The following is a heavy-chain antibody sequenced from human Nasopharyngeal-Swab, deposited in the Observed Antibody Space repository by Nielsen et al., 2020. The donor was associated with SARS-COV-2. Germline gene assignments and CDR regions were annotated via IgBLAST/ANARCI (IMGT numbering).Heavy chain of an antibody. CDR2: INPSGSNT. D-gene: IGHD5-18*01. CDR1: GYTFPNHF. CDR3: ARGYNYACLY. J-gene: IGHJ4*02. V-gene: IGHV1-46*01. Sequence: ASVKVSCKASGYTFPNHFIHWVRQAPGQGLEWMGMINPSGSNTGYAQKFRDRVTVTRDTSTSTVYMELRSLTSEDTAAYYCARGYNYACLYWGQGTLVTVSS.